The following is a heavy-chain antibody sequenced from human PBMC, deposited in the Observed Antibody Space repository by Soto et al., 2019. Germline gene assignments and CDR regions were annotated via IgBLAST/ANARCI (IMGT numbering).Heavy chain of an antibody. J-gene: IGHJ4*02. D-gene: IGHD3-9*01. CDR1: GGSCSGYY. V-gene: IGHV4-34*01. CDR3: ARRRLRYFDWLLDY. Sequence: KPSEALSLTCAVYGGSCSGYYWSWIRQPPGKGMEWIGEINNSGSTNYNPSLKSRVTISVGTSKNQFSLKLSSVTAADTAVYYCARRRLRYFDWLLDYWGQGTLVTVS. CDR2: INNSGST.